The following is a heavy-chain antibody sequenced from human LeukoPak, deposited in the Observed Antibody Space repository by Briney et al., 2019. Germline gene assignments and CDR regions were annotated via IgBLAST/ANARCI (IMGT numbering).Heavy chain of an antibody. J-gene: IGHJ5*02. Sequence: GGSLRLSCAASGFTFSSYAMSWVRQAPGKGLEWVSVISSGGATYYADSVKGRFTISRDSSKNTLYLQMNILRPEDTAVYYCVREQWFDPWGQGTLVTVSS. CDR1: GFTFSSYA. V-gene: IGHV3-66*01. CDR2: ISSGGAT. CDR3: VREQWFDP.